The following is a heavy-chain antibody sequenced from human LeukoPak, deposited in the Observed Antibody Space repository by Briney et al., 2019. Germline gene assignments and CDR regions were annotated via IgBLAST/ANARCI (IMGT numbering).Heavy chain of an antibody. J-gene: IGHJ4*02. D-gene: IGHD3-10*01. V-gene: IGHV4-4*08. CDR3: ARRRHSPSGSSF. Sequence: SETLSLTCTVSGGSISSYYWSWIRQPPGKGLEWIGYIYTSGSTKYNPSLKSRVSISGDTSKNQFSLELASVTAADTATYYCARRRHSPSGSSFWGQGTQVTVSS. CDR2: IYTSGST. CDR1: GGSISSYY.